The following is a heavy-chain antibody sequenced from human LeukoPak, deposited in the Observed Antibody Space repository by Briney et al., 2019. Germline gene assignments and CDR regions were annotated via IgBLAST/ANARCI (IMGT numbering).Heavy chain of an antibody. CDR2: INPNSGGT. CDR1: GYIFAAYY. V-gene: IGHV1-2*02. J-gene: IGHJ4*02. Sequence: ASVKVSCKTSGYIFAAYYLNWVRQAPGQGLEWMGWINPNSGGTKYAQKFQDRVTMTRDTSINTAYMELRRLRSDDTAVYYCARGGYGDYLAIDYWGQGALVTVSS. D-gene: IGHD4-17*01. CDR3: ARGGYGDYLAIDY.